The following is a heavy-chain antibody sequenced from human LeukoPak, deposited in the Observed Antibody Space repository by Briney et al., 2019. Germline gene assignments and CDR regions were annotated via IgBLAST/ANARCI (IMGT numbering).Heavy chain of an antibody. V-gene: IGHV3-30*02. CDR2: IQYDRSNQ. CDR3: AKDRCSNGIGCLYYYMDV. Sequence: GGSLRLSCAASGFTFSSYGMHWVRQAPGKGLGWVAYIQYDRSNQQYAGSVKGRFSISRDNSKNTSSLQMNSLRAEDTAVYYCAKDRCSNGIGCLYYYMDVWGKGTTVTISS. J-gene: IGHJ6*03. D-gene: IGHD2-8*01. CDR1: GFTFSSYG.